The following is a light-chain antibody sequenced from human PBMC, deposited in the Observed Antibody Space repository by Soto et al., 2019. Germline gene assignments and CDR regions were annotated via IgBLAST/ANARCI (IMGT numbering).Light chain of an antibody. CDR3: VQTIQFPWT. V-gene: IGKV2D-29*01. J-gene: IGKJ1*01. CDR2: EVS. Sequence: DIVMTQTPLSLSVTPGQPASISCRASQSLLHSDGKTYFYWYLQKPGQPPQLLIYEVSNRFSGVPDRFSGGGSGTYFTLRISRVEAEDVGVYYCVQTIQFPWTFGQGTKVEIK. CDR1: QSLLHSDGKTY.